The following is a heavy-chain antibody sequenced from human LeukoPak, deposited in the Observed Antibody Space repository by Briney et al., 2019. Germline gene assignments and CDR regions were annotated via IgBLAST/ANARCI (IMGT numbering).Heavy chain of an antibody. CDR1: GYTFTGYY. D-gene: IGHD4-17*01. CDR2: INPNSGGT. Sequence: ASVKVSCKASGYTFTGYYMHWVRQAPGQGLEWMGWINPNSGGTNYAQKFQGRVTMTRDTSISTAYMELSRLRSDDTVAYYCARVAYGDYHNAFDIWGQGTMVTVSS. V-gene: IGHV1-2*02. J-gene: IGHJ3*02. CDR3: ARVAYGDYHNAFDI.